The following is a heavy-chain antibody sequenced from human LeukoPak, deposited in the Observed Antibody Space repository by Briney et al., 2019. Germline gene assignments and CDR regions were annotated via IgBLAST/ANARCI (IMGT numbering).Heavy chain of an antibody. CDR3: ARVLLRYFDWLFQYYYRMDV. CDR2: MNLNSGNT. D-gene: IGHD3-9*01. Sequence: GSGKASCKAYGYTFTSYDINWVRQATGQGLEWMGWMNLNSGNTGYAQKFPGRVAMTRNTSISTAYMELSSLRSEDTAVYYCARVLLRYFDWLFQYYYRMDVWGQGTTVTVSS. V-gene: IGHV1-8*01. CDR1: GYTFTSYD. J-gene: IGHJ6*02.